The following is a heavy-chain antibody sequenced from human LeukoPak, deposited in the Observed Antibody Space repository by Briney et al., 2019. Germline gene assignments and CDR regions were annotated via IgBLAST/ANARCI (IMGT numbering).Heavy chain of an antibody. Sequence: GGSLRLSCAASGFSFSSYALTWVRQAPGKGLQWVSGISASGLSTHYADSVKGRFTISRDNAENSLYLQMNSLRVEDTAVYYCARAPTVLVGYCSSSSCQADYWGQGTLVTVSS. J-gene: IGHJ4*02. V-gene: IGHV3-23*01. CDR1: GFSFSSYA. D-gene: IGHD2-2*01. CDR3: ARAPTVLVGYCSSSSCQADY. CDR2: ISASGLST.